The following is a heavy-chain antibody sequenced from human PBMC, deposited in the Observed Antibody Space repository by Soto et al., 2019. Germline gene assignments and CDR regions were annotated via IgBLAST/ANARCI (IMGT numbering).Heavy chain of an antibody. CDR2: INPDSGDT. V-gene: IGHV1-2*02. D-gene: IGHD3-3*01. CDR1: GYTFTGQY. J-gene: IGHJ4*01. CDR3: ATGFWSGPIAHYFDY. Sequence: ASVKVSCKASGYTFTGQYMHWVRQAPGQGLEWMGWINPDSGDTKYAQKFQGRVAMTRDTSISTVYMELSRLKSDDTAVYYCATGFWSGPIAHYFDYWGQGTLVTVSS.